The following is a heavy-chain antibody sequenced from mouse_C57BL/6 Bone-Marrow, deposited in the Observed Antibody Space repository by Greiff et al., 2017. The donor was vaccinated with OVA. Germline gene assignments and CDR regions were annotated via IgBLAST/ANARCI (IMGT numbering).Heavy chain of an antibody. Sequence: VQLQQSGPELVKPGASVKISCKASGYAFSSYWMNWVKQRPGKGLEWIGRIYPGDGDTNYNGKFKGKATLSANKSSSTAYMKLSSLTSEDSAVCFCARGDLDWFAYWGQGTLVTVSA. CDR1: GYAFSSYW. CDR2: IYPGDGDT. CDR3: ARGDLDWFAY. J-gene: IGHJ3*01. V-gene: IGHV1-82*01.